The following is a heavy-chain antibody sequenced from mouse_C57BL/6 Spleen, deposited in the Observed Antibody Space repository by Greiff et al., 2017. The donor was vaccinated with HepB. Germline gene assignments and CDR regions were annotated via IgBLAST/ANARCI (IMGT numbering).Heavy chain of an antibody. J-gene: IGHJ2*01. Sequence: QVQLQQPGAELVKPGASVKLSCKASGYTFTSYWMHWVKQRPGQGLEWIGMIHPNSGSTNYNEKFKSKATLTVDKSSSTAYMQLSSLTSEETAVYYCARGGDYDLDYWGQGTTLTVSS. CDR1: GYTFTSYW. CDR2: IHPNSGST. D-gene: IGHD2-4*01. CDR3: ARGGDYDLDY. V-gene: IGHV1-64*01.